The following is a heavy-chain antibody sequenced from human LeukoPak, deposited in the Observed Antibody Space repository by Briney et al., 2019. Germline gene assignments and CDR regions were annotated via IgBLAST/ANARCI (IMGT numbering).Heavy chain of an antibody. CDR3: AKGGASSGGYDC. Sequence: GGSLRLSCAASGFTFSSYSMTWVRQAPGKGLEWVSGISASGGTYYADSVKGRFTLSRDNSKNTLHLQMNSLRAEDTAIYYCAKGGASSGGYDCWGQGTLVTVSS. CDR1: GFTFSSYS. CDR2: ISASGGT. D-gene: IGHD2-15*01. J-gene: IGHJ4*02. V-gene: IGHV3-23*01.